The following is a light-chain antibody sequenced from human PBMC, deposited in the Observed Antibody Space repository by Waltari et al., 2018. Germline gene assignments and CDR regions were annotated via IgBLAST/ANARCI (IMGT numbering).Light chain of an antibody. Sequence: QSVLTQPPSASGTPGLRVTISCSGSSSNIGSNTVNWNQQLQGTAPELLIYSNNQRPSGVPDRFSGSKSGTSASLAISGLQSEDEADYYCAAWDDSLNGFYVFGTGTKVTVL. CDR2: SNN. V-gene: IGLV1-44*01. J-gene: IGLJ1*01. CDR1: SSNIGSNT. CDR3: AAWDDSLNGFYV.